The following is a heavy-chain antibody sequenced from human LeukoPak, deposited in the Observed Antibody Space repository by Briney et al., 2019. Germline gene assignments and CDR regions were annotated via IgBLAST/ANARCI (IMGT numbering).Heavy chain of an antibody. CDR3: AREIRSNWFDP. J-gene: IGHJ5*02. V-gene: IGHV3-74*01. CDR2: INNDGTDT. CDR1: GFTFRSFW. Sequence: PGGSLRLSCAASGFTFRSFWIHWVRQAPGKGLVWVGRINNDGTDTIYADSVKGRFTVSRDNAKNSLYLQMNSLRAEDTALYYCAREIRSNWFDPWGQGTLVTVSS.